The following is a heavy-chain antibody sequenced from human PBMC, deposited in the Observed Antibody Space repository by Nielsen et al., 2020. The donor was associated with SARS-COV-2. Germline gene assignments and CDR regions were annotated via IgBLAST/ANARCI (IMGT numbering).Heavy chain of an antibody. V-gene: IGHV3-15*01. CDR2: IKSKTDGGTT. D-gene: IGHD3-3*01. CDR3: TTRRPLRFLEWLIDY. J-gene: IGHJ4*02. Sequence: GESLKISCAASGFTFSNAWMSWVRQAPGKGLEWVGRIKSKTDGGTTDYAAPVKGRFTISRDDSKNTLYLQMNSLKTEDTAVYYCTTRRPLRFLEWLIDYWGQGTLVTVSS. CDR1: GFTFSNAW.